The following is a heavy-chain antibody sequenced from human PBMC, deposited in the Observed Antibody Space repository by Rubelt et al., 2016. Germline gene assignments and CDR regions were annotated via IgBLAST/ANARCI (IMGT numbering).Heavy chain of an antibody. CDR2: IYHSGST. Sequence: QVQLQQWGAGLLKPSETLSLTCTVSGYSISSGYYWGWIRQPPGKGLEWIGSIYHSGSTYYNPSLKSLVSISGDTSKNQFSLKLSSVTAADTAVYYCARVISSPILYQLDPLYMDVWGKGTTVTVSS. D-gene: IGHD2-2*01. CDR1: GYSISSGYY. CDR3: ARVISSPILYQLDPLYMDV. J-gene: IGHJ6*03. V-gene: IGHV4-38-2*02.